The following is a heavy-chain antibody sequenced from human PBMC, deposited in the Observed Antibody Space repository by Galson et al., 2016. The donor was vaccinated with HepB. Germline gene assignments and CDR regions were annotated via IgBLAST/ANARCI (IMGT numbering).Heavy chain of an antibody. CDR3: AKTHYSGTCLD. D-gene: IGHD1-26*01. CDR2: ISFSGST. V-gene: IGHV4-31*03. Sequence: LSLTCTVSGGSIRSGDYYWSWIRQHPGKGLEWIGYISFSGSTYYNPSLKSRVTISVDTSKNQFSLRLSSVTAADTAVYYCAKTHYSGTCLDWGQGTLVTVSS. J-gene: IGHJ4*02. CDR1: GGSIRSGDYY.